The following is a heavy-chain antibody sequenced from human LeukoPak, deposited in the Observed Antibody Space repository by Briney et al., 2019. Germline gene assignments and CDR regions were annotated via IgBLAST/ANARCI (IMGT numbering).Heavy chain of an antibody. Sequence: PSETLSLTCTVSGGSINNYFWSWIRQPPGKGLEWIGYISYSGSTNYNPSLKSRVTISVDTSMNQFSLKLSSVTAADTAVYYCARDLLTSFPYYYYYMDVWGKGTTVTVSS. CDR2: ISYSGST. CDR1: GGSINNYF. J-gene: IGHJ6*03. V-gene: IGHV4-59*01. D-gene: IGHD3-16*02. CDR3: ARDLLTSFPYYYYYMDV.